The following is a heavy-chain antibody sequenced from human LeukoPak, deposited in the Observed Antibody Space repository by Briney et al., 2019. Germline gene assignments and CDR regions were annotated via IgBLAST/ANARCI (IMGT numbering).Heavy chain of an antibody. V-gene: IGHV1-18*04. CDR3: ARAGEVVVAAGYYFDY. J-gene: IGHJ4*02. Sequence: ASVKVSCKASGYTFTSYGISWVRQAPGQGLEWMGWISAYNGNTNYAQKLQGRVTMTTDTSTSTAYMELRSLRSDDTAVYYCARAGEVVVAAGYYFDYWCQGTLVTVSS. D-gene: IGHD2-15*01. CDR2: ISAYNGNT. CDR1: GYTFTSYG.